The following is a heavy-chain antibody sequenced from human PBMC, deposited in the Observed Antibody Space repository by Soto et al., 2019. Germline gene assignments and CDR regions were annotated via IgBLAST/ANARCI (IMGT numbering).Heavy chain of an antibody. CDR3: APNPRSSTSRGSDFDP. CDR1: DYSLTGDK. V-gene: IGHV1-2*02. D-gene: IGHD2-2*01. Sequence: ASEKVSCKAYDYSLTGDKIDWVRQAPGQGFEGMGWTDPKSGVTNYARKFQGRVTMTRDTSISTAYLELRRLRSDDTAVYYCAPNPRSSTSRGSDFDPWGQGTQVTVSS. J-gene: IGHJ5*02. CDR2: TDPKSGVT.